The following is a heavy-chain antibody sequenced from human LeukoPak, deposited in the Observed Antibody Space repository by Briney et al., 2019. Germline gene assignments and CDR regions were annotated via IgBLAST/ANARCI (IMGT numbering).Heavy chain of an antibody. CDR1: GFTFSSYW. V-gene: IGHV3-74*01. J-gene: IGHJ2*01. CDR3: AKDRTVGASYWYFDL. D-gene: IGHD1-26*01. Sequence: GGSLRLSCAASGFTFSSYWMHWVRQAPAKGLVWVSRVNTDGSDISYADSVKGRFTISRDSSKNTLFLHMNTLRAEDTAIYYCAKDRTVGASYWYFDLWGRGTLVTVSS. CDR2: VNTDGSDI.